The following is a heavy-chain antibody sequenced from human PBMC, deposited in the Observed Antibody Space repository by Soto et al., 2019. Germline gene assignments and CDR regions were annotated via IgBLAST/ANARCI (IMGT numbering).Heavy chain of an antibody. J-gene: IGHJ4*02. D-gene: IGHD3-10*01. CDR1: GFTFDHYG. CDR2: INWDGTSI. V-gene: IGHV3-20*04. CDR3: ARDLSITAEPFDC. Sequence: EVQLVESGGGVVRPGGSLRLSCTASGFTFDHYGMSWVCQGPGKGLEWVATINWDGTSIGYADSVKGRFTISRDNAKNSLYLQMNSLRAEDTASYYCARDLSITAEPFDCWGQGTLVTVSS.